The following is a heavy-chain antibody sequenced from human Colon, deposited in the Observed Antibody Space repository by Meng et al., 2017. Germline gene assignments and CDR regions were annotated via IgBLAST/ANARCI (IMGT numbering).Heavy chain of an antibody. CDR3: ARHLGWEFDY. CDR2: IDLSGKT. Sequence: QAHLQTSGPAMFKHSRTLSLTCAVSGGAITSSNWWSGVRQAPGRGIEWIGQIDLSGKTDYNPSLKIRVTISLDKSMNQLFLEVYFVTAADTAIYYCARHLGWEFDYWGPGNLVTVSS. V-gene: IGHV4-4*02. CDR1: GGAITSSNW. J-gene: IGHJ4*02. D-gene: IGHD6-19*01.